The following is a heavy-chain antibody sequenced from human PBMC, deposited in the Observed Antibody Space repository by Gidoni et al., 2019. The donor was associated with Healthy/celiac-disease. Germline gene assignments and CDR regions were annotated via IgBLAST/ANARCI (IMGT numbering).Heavy chain of an antibody. CDR2: ISYDGSNK. V-gene: IGHV3-30*18. CDR1: GFPFSSYG. CDR3: AKDRGSYYDSSGFPEDY. D-gene: IGHD3-22*01. J-gene: IGHJ4*02. Sequence: QVQLVESGGGVVQPGRSLRLSCAASGFPFSSYGMHWVRQAPGKGLEWVAVISYDGSNKYYADSVKGRFTISRDNSKNTLYLQMNSLRAEDTAVYYCAKDRGSYYDSSGFPEDYWGQGTLVTVSS.